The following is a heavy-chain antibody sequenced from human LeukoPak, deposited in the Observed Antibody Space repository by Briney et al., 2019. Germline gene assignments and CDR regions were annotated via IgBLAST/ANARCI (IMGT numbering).Heavy chain of an antibody. CDR1: GGTFSSYA. CDR2: IIPIFGTA. V-gene: IGHV1-69*06. Sequence: GASVKVSCKASGGTFSSYAISWVRQAPGQGLEWMGGIIPIFGTANYAQKFQGRVTITADKSTSTAYMELSSLRSEDTAVYYCARWEAAAEFGNWFDPWGQGTLVTVSS. CDR3: ARWEAAAEFGNWFDP. D-gene: IGHD6-13*01. J-gene: IGHJ5*02.